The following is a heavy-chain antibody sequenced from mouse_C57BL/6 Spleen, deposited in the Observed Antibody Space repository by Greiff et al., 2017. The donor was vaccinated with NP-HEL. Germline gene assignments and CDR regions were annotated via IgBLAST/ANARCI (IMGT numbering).Heavy chain of an antibody. CDR2: IDPSDRET. V-gene: IGHV1-52*01. D-gene: IGHD1-1*01. Sequence: VQLQQPGAELVRPGSSVKLSCKASGYTFTSYWMHWVKQRPIQGLEWIGNIDPSDRETHYNQKFKAKATLTVDKSSSTAYMKLSSLTSEDSAVYYCARRDYGSSRGFAYWGQGTLVTVSA. CDR1: GYTFTSYW. J-gene: IGHJ3*01. CDR3: ARRDYGSSRGFAY.